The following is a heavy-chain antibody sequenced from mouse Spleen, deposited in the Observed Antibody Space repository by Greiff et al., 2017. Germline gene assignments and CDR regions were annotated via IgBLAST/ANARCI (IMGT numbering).Heavy chain of an antibody. CDR1: GYTFTDYN. CDR3: ARDYYGSSYVFDY. Sequence: EVQRVESGPELVKPGASVKISCKASGYTFTDYNMHWVKQSHGKSLEWIGYIYPYNGGTGYNQKFKSKATLTVDNSSSTAYMELRSLTSEDSAVYYCARDYYGSSYVFDYWGQGTTLTVSS. J-gene: IGHJ2*01. D-gene: IGHD1-1*01. CDR2: IYPYNGGT. V-gene: IGHV1S29*02.